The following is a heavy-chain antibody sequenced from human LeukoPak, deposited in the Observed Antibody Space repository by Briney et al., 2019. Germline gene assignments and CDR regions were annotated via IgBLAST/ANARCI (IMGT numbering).Heavy chain of an antibody. CDR1: GYTFTNYD. CDR3: ARVNCSSTSCRSKFLDY. J-gene: IGHJ4*02. Sequence: GASVKVSCKASGYTFTNYDINWVRQATGQGLEWMGWMSPNSGNTGYAQKFQDRVTMTRNTSISTAYMELSSLRSEDTAFYYCARVNCSSTSCRSKFLDYWGQGTLVTVSS. CDR2: MSPNSGNT. D-gene: IGHD2-2*01. V-gene: IGHV1-8*01.